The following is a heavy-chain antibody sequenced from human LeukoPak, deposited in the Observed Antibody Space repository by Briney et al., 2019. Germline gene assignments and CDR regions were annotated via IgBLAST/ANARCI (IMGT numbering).Heavy chain of an antibody. CDR2: MNPNSGST. Sequence: GASVKVSCKASGYTFTSYEINRVRQATGQGLEWMGWMNPNSGSTGYAQKFQGRVTMTRNTSISTAYMELSSLRSEDTAVYYCARLPQGEPPKIPYLDYWGQGTLVTDSS. D-gene: IGHD3-16*01. V-gene: IGHV1-8*01. CDR1: GYTFTSYE. J-gene: IGHJ4*02. CDR3: ARLPQGEPPKIPYLDY.